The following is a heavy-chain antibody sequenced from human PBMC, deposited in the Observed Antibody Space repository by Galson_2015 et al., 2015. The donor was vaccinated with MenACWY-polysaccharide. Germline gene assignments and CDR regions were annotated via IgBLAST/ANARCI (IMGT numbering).Heavy chain of an antibody. J-gene: IGHJ4*02. CDR2: INSGGSAV. Sequence: SLRLSCAASGFTISTYSMNWVRQAPGKGLEWVSHINSGGSAVVYADSVKGRFTISRDNAKNSLYLQMNSLRDEDTAVDYCARDSWFWDLKYFLDYWGQGTLVTVSS. D-gene: IGHD3-10*01. CDR3: ARDSWFWDLKYFLDY. CDR1: GFTISTYS. V-gene: IGHV3-48*02.